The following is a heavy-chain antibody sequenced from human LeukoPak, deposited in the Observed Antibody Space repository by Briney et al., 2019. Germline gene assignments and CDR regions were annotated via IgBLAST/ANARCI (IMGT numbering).Heavy chain of an antibody. CDR1: GDTFTSYD. Sequence: GASVKVSCKASGDTFTSYDINWVRQATGQGLEWMVWMNPNSGNTGYAQKFQGRVTMTRNTSISTAYMELSSLRSEDTAVYYCARGSHCSGGSCYSSDWFDPWGQGTLVTVSS. D-gene: IGHD2-15*01. V-gene: IGHV1-8*01. CDR3: ARGSHCSGGSCYSSDWFDP. J-gene: IGHJ5*02. CDR2: MNPNSGNT.